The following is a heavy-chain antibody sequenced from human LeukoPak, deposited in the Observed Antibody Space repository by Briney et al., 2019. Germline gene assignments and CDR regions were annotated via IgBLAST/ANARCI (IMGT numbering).Heavy chain of an antibody. Sequence: GGSLRLSCAISGFTFSACELTWVRQAPGKGLEWVSYISRSGSTRYYADSVKGRFTISRDNAKNSLYLQMNSLRAEDTAVYYCAKGAYYHGSGRYFDYWGQGTLVTVSS. CDR1: GFTFSACE. CDR2: ISRSGSTR. CDR3: AKGAYYHGSGRYFDY. J-gene: IGHJ4*02. V-gene: IGHV3-48*03. D-gene: IGHD3-10*01.